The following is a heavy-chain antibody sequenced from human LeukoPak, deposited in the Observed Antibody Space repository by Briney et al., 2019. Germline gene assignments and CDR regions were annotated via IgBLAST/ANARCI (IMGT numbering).Heavy chain of an antibody. CDR2: INSDGSST. J-gene: IGHJ6*03. D-gene: IGHD5/OR15-5a*01. CDR3: ANCLSHGYYYYMYV. Sequence: GGSLRLSCAASGFTFSSYWMHWVRQAPGKGLVWVSRINSDGSSTSYADSVKGRFTISRDNAKNTLYLQMNSLRAEDTAVYYCANCLSHGYYYYMYVWGKGTTVTVSS. V-gene: IGHV3-74*01. CDR1: GFTFSSYW.